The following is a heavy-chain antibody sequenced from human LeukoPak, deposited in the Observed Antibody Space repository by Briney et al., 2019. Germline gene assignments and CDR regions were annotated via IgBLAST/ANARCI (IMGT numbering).Heavy chain of an antibody. V-gene: IGHV3-49*04. Sequence: QAGGSLRLSCTTSGFIFGDYAMSWVRQAPGKGLEWVGFIRTKAYAGTTEYAASVKGRFTISRDDSKSIAYLQMNSQKTEDTAVYYCTRDLNPYSSSWYITRYWGQGTLVTVSS. CDR3: TRDLNPYSSSWYITRY. CDR2: IRTKAYAGTT. J-gene: IGHJ4*02. CDR1: GFIFGDYA. D-gene: IGHD6-13*01.